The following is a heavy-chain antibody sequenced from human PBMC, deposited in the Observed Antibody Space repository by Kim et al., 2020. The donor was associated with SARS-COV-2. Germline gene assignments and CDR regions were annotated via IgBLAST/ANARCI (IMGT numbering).Heavy chain of an antibody. CDR3: ARAGRTFFGVVGAFDI. Sequence: SETLSLTCTVSGGSISSGGYYWSWIRQHPGKGLEWIGYIYYSGSTYYNPSLNSRVTISVDTSKNQFSLKLSSVTAADTAVYYCARAGRTFFGVVGAFDIWGQGTMVTVSS. V-gene: IGHV4-31*03. D-gene: IGHD3-3*01. CDR1: GGSISSGGYY. J-gene: IGHJ3*02. CDR2: IYYSGST.